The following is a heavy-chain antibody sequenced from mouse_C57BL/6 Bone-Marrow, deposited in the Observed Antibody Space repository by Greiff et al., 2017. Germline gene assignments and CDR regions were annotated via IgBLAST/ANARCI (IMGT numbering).Heavy chain of an antibody. V-gene: IGHV5-4*01. CDR2: ISDGGSYT. J-gene: IGHJ3*01. Sequence: EVQLVESGGGLVKPGGSLKLSCAASGFTFSSYAMSWVRQTPEKRLEWVATISDGGSYTYYPDNVKGRFTISRDNAKNNLYLQMSHLKSEDTAMYYWARADSSGPAWFAYWGQGTLVTVSA. CDR3: ARADSSGPAWFAY. CDR1: GFTFSSYA. D-gene: IGHD3-2*02.